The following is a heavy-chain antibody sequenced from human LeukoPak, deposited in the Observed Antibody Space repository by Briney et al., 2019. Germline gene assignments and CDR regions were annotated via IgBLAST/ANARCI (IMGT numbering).Heavy chain of an antibody. CDR2: IDGGNGDT. CDR3: ARDQSRDIRVDFDY. CDR1: GYTFGKYA. Sequence: VSVKVSCKPSGYTFGKYAIHWVRQAPGQRFEWMGWIDGGNGDTRLSQKFQDRVSFTRDTFATTAYMELTSLRSEDTAVYYCARDQSRDIRVDFDYWGQGTLVTVSS. J-gene: IGHJ4*02. D-gene: IGHD2-15*01. V-gene: IGHV1-3*01.